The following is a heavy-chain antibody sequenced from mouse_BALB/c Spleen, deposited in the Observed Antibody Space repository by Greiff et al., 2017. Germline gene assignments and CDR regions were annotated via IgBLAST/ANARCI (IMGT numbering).Heavy chain of an antibody. CDR2: IYPGNSDT. CDR3: TREYYGTHYYAMDY. Sequence: EVQLQESGTVLARPGASVKMSCKASGYTFTSYWMHWVKQSPGQGLEWIGAIYPGNSDTSYTQKFKGKAKLTAVTSTSTAYMELSSLTNEDSAVYYCTREYYGTHYYAMDYWGQGTSVTVSS. V-gene: IGHV1-5*01. CDR1: GYTFTSYW. D-gene: IGHD2-1*01. J-gene: IGHJ4*01.